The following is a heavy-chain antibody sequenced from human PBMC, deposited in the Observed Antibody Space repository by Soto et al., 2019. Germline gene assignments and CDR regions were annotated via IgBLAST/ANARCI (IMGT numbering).Heavy chain of an antibody. Sequence: SETLSLTCAVYGGSFSGYYWSWIRQPPGKGLEWIGEINHSGSTNYNPSLKSRVTISVDTSKNQFSLKLSSVTAADTAVYYCARGLLTTSDYWGQGTLVTVSS. D-gene: IGHD4-4*01. CDR3: ARGLLTTSDY. CDR2: INHSGST. V-gene: IGHV4-34*01. CDR1: GGSFSGYY. J-gene: IGHJ4*02.